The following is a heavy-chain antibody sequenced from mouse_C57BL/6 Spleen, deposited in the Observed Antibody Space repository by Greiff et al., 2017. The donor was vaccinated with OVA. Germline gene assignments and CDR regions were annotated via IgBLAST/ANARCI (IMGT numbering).Heavy chain of an antibody. CDR3: ARKSYFYYGNVWYFDV. V-gene: IGHV2-9-1*01. CDR2: IWTGGGT. D-gene: IGHD2-1*01. J-gene: IGHJ1*03. CDR1: GFSLTSYA. Sequence: VMLVESGPGLVAPSQSLSITCTVSGFSLTSYAISWVRQPPGKGLEWLGVIWTGGGTNYNSALKSRLSISKDNSKSQVFLKMNSLQTDDTARYYCARKSYFYYGNVWYFDVWGTGTTVTVSS.